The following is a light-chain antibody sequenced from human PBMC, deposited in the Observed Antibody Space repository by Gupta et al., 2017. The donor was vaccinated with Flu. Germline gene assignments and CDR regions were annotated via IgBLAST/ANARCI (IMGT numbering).Light chain of an antibody. V-gene: IGLV2-14*03. Sequence: SSDVGGYNYVSWYQHHPGKAPKLIIYDVNNRPSGVSNRFSGSKSGNTASLTFSGLQAEDEADYYCSSYTSSSTLYVFGTGTKVTVL. CDR3: SSYTSSSTLYV. J-gene: IGLJ1*01. CDR2: DVN. CDR1: SSDVGGYNY.